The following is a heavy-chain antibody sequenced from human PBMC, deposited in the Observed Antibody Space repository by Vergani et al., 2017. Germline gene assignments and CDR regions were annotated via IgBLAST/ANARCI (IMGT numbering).Heavy chain of an antibody. V-gene: IGHV4-31*03. CDR3: ARDKGFDWRIDY. Sequence: QVQLQQWGAGLVKPSETLSLTCTVSGGSISSGGYYWSWIRQHPGKGLEWIGYIYYSGSTYYNPSLKSRVTISVDTSKNQFSLQLSSVTAADTAVYYCARDKGFDWRIDYWGQGTLVTVSS. CDR1: GGSISSGGYY. D-gene: IGHD3-9*01. CDR2: IYYSGST. J-gene: IGHJ4*02.